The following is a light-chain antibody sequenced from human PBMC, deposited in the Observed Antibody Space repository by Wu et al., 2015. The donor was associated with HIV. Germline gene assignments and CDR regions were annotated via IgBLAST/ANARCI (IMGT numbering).Light chain of an antibody. CDR1: QSVRSSH. CDR3: QHYGSSPGT. J-gene: IGKJ1*01. CDR2: AAS. V-gene: IGKV3-20*01. Sequence: EIVLTQSPGTLSLSPGEGATLSCRASQSVRSSHLAWYQQKPGQAPRLIIYAASTRATGIPDRFGGSGSGTDFTLTISRLEPEDFAVYYCQHYGSSPGTFGQGTKVEIK.